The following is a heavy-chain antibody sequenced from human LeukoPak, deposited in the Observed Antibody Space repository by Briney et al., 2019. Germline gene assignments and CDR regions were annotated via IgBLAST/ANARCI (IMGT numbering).Heavy chain of an antibody. CDR2: IYYTGNT. D-gene: IGHD2-15*01. J-gene: IGHJ3*02. Sequence: PSEPLSLTCSVSGDSIIGYYWGWIRQPPGKGLEWIGNIYYTGNTYYNSSLKSRVTISVDTSKNQFSLKLSSVTAADTAVYYCARGRYCSGGSCYSDDAFDIWGQGTMVTVSS. CDR1: GDSIIGYY. CDR3: ARGRYCSGGSCYSDDAFDI. V-gene: IGHV4-39*07.